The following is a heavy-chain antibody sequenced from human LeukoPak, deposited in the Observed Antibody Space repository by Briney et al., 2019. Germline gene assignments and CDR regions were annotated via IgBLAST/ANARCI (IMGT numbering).Heavy chain of an antibody. D-gene: IGHD3-9*01. CDR3: ARTPPARSYDILTGYNYFYYYMDV. CDR2: IYYSGST. Sequence: SETLSLTCTVSGGSISSYSWSWIRQPPGKGLEWLGYIYYSGSTNYNPSLKSRVTISVDTSKNQFSLTLSSVTAADTAVYYCARTPPARSYDILTGYNYFYYYMDVWGKGTTVTISS. J-gene: IGHJ6*03. V-gene: IGHV4-59*01. CDR1: GGSISSYS.